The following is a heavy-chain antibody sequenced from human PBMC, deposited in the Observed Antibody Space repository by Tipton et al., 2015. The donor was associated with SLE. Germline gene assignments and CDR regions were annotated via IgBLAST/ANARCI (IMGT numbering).Heavy chain of an antibody. J-gene: IGHJ3*02. CDR3: ARPVEMATIGAFDI. CDR1: GGSISSSSYY. V-gene: IGHV4-61*05. D-gene: IGHD5-24*01. Sequence: TLSLTCTVSGGSISSSSYYWGWIRQPPGKGLEWIGYIYYSGSTNYNPSLKSRVTISVDTSKNQFSLKLSSVTAADTAVYYCARPVEMATIGAFDIWGQGTMVTVSS. CDR2: IYYSGST.